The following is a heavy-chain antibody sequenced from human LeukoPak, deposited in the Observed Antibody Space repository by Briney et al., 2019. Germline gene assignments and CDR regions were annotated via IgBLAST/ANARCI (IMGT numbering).Heavy chain of an antibody. CDR1: GFTFSNYW. V-gene: IGHV3-74*01. CDR3: AKGGATVIDY. CDR2: INSDGSST. J-gene: IGHJ4*02. D-gene: IGHD4-17*01. Sequence: PGGSLRLSCAASGFTFSNYWMHWVRQAPGKGLVWASRINSDGSSTTSADSVKGRFTISRDNAKNTLYLQMHSLRAEDTAVYYCAKGGATVIDYWGQGTLVTVSS.